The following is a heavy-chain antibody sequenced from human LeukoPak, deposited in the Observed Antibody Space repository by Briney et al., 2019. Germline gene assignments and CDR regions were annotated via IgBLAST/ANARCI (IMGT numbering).Heavy chain of an antibody. CDR3: AREGYCSSTSCYSY. J-gene: IGHJ4*02. D-gene: IGHD2-2*01. CDR2: INPSGGST. Sequence: GASVKVSCTASGYTFTNHFLHWVRQAPGQGLEWMGIINPSGGSTGYAQKFQGRVTITADESTSTAYMELSSLRSEDTAVYYCAREGYCSSTSCYSYWGQGTLVTVSS. V-gene: IGHV1-46*01. CDR1: GYTFTNHF.